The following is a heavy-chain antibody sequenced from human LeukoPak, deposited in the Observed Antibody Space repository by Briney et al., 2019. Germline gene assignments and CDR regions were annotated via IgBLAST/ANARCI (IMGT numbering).Heavy chain of an antibody. J-gene: IGHJ6*03. CDR1: GGTFSNYA. Sequence: GASVKVSCKASGGTFSNYAISWVRQAPGQGLEWMGGIIPMFGPASSAQKFQGRVTITTDDSTSTVYMELSSLTSEDTAVYYCARDRAPAIGPQPAYYYYYRDVWGKGTTVTVSS. CDR2: IIPMFGPA. CDR3: ARDRAPAIGPQPAYYYYYRDV. V-gene: IGHV1-69*05. D-gene: IGHD2-21*02.